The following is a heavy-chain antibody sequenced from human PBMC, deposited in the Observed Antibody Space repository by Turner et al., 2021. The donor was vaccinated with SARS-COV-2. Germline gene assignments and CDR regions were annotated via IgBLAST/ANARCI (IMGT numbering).Heavy chain of an antibody. CDR1: GYTLTEFS. J-gene: IGHJ6*02. Sequence: QVQLVQSGAEATKPGATVKVSCKVSGYTLTEFSMHWVRPAPGKGLEWMGAFDPEDGETIYAHKFQGRVSMTEDTSTDTAYMELSSLRSEDTAVYYCATGPVVPAAIGYYYYYGMDVWGQGTTVTVSS. V-gene: IGHV1-24*01. CDR2: FDPEDGET. CDR3: ATGPVVPAAIGYYYYYGMDV. D-gene: IGHD2-2*02.